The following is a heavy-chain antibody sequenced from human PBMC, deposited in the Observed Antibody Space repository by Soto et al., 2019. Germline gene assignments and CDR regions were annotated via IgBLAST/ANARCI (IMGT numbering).Heavy chain of an antibody. J-gene: IGHJ6*02. CDR1: GGTFSSYA. D-gene: IGHD4-17*01. Sequence: SVKVSCKASGGTFSSYAISWVRQAPGQGLEWMGGIIPILGTANYAQKFQGRVTITADESTSTAYMELSSLRSEDTAVYYCASMTYGGNEYYYVMDVWGQGTTVTVSS. CDR2: IIPILGTA. V-gene: IGHV1-69*13. CDR3: ASMTYGGNEYYYVMDV.